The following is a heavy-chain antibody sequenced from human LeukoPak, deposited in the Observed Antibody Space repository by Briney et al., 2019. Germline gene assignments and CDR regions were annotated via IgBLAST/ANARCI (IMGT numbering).Heavy chain of an antibody. D-gene: IGHD4-23*01. CDR2: ISGSGGST. CDR3: AKLGGKQRDYFDY. V-gene: IGHV3-23*01. J-gene: IGHJ4*02. CDR1: GFTFSSYG. Sequence: GGSLRLSCAGSGFTFSSYGMNWVRQAPGKGLEWVSVISGSGGSTYYADSVKGRFTISRDNSKNTLYLQMSSLRAEDTAVYYCAKLGGKQRDYFDYWGQGTLVTVSS.